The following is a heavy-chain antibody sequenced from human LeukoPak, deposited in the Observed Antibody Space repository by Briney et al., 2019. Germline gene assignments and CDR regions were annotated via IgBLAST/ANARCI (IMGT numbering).Heavy chain of an antibody. CDR3: AKDRDDYGDADY. CDR1: GFTFRNYA. V-gene: IGHV3-23*01. D-gene: IGHD4-17*01. CDR2: ISNVGRSK. Sequence: GGSLILPCAASGFTFRNYAMSWVRQAPGKGLEWVSGISNVGRSKYYADSVKGRFTISRDNSKNTVHLQMNSLRAEDTAVYYCAKDRDDYGDADYWGQGRLVAASS. J-gene: IGHJ4*02.